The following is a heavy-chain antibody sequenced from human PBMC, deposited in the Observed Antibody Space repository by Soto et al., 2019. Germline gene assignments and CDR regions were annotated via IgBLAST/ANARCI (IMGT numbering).Heavy chain of an antibody. Sequence: QVQLLQSGAEVKKPGASVKVSCMASGYTFSRYYINSVRQAPGQGLEWMEWVSDYNGNTHYEQKLQGMVTLSTDTSTSTAYMELRSLRSDDAAVYFCARGGQWDFLSDYWGPGTLVTVSS. J-gene: IGHJ4*02. CDR3: ARGGQWDFLSDY. D-gene: IGHD1-26*01. CDR1: GYTFSRYY. CDR2: VSDYNGNT. V-gene: IGHV1-18*01.